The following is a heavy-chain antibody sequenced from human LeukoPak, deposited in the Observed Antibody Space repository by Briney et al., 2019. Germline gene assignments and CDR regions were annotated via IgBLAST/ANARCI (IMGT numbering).Heavy chain of an antibody. CDR1: GYTFPASY. Sequence: VKVSCKAFGYTFPASYMHWVRQASGQGLECMGWINPNSGGTNYAQKFQGKVTMTRDTSISTAYLELSDLGSDDTAVYYCARAGDGSFDYWGQGTLVTVSS. CDR2: INPNSGGT. V-gene: IGHV1-2*02. J-gene: IGHJ4*02. CDR3: ARAGDGSFDY. D-gene: IGHD2-15*01.